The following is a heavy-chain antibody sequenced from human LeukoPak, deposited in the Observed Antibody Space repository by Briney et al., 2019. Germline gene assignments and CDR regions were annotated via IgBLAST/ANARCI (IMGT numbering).Heavy chain of an antibody. CDR3: ARGDPSRSCSGGSCYSVQLSFDH. J-gene: IGHJ4*02. V-gene: IGHV3-48*01. Sequence: GGSLRLSCAASGFTFSSYSMNWVRQAPGKGLEWVSYISSSSSTIYYADSVKGRFTISRDNAKNSLYLQMNSLRAEDTAVYYCARGDPSRSCSGGSCYSVQLSFDHWGQRTLVTVSS. CDR2: ISSSSSTI. CDR1: GFTFSSYS. D-gene: IGHD2-15*01.